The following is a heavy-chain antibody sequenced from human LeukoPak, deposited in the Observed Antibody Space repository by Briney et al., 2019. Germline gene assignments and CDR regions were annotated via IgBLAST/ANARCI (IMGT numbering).Heavy chain of an antibody. D-gene: IGHD3-22*01. V-gene: IGHV2-5*02. J-gene: IGHJ4*02. CDR3: AQGYYYDSSGYYYFDY. Sequence: SGPTLVKPTQTLTLTCTFSGFSLSTSGVGVGWIRQPPGKALEWLALIYWDDDKRYSPSLKSRLTITKDTSKNQVVLTMTNMDPVDTATYYCAQGYYYDSSGYYYFDYWGQGTLVTVSS. CDR2: IYWDDDK. CDR1: GFSLSTSGVG.